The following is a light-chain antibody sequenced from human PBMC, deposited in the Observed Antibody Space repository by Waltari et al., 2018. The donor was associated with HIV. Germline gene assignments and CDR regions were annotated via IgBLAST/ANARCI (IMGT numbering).Light chain of an antibody. V-gene: IGLV1-47*01. CDR2: RNN. CDR1: SSNIGSNY. J-gene: IGLJ2*01. Sequence: QSVLTQPPSASGTPGQRVTISCSGSSSNIGSNYVYWYQQLPGTAPKLLLYRNNQRPSGVPARFSGSKAGTSASRAISGLRSEDEAEYYCAAWDGSLSVVVFGGGTKLTVL. CDR3: AAWDGSLSVVV.